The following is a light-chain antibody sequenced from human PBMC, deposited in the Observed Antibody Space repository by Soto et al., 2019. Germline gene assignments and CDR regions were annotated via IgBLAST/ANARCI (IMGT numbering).Light chain of an antibody. CDR1: QSFSSNY. CDR3: HQYASSSRT. Sequence: EIVLTQSPGTLSLSPGERATLSWRASQSFSSNYLAWYQQKPGQAPRLLIYGASSRATGIPDRFSGSGSGTDFTLTISRLEPEDFAVYYCHQYASSSRTFGQGTKVEIK. CDR2: GAS. V-gene: IGKV3-20*01. J-gene: IGKJ1*01.